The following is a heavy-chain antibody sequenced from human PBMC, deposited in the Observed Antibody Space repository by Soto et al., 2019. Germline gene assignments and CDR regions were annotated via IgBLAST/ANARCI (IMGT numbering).Heavy chain of an antibody. CDR1: GFTFNSYS. J-gene: IGHJ4*02. CDR2: ISSGSSSR. D-gene: IGHD2-2*01. Sequence: LRLSCAASGFTFNSYSMSWVRQAPGKGLEWVAYISSGSSSRYYADSVKGRFTISRDNAKNSVYLQMSSLRDEGTAVYYCAREGIVIVPAGFDYWGQGTLVTVSS. V-gene: IGHV3-48*02. CDR3: AREGIVIVPAGFDY.